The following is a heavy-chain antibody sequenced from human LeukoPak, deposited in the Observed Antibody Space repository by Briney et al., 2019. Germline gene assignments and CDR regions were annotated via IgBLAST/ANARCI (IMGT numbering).Heavy chain of an antibody. CDR3: ARSATDAFDI. J-gene: IGHJ3*02. V-gene: IGHV3-74*01. Sequence: GGTLRLSCAASGFTFRSFWMHWVRQDPGKGLVWVSHMNGDGTSISYADSVKDRFTISRDNAKNTLYLQMNRLKAEDTAVYYCARSATDAFDIWGQGTMVTVSS. CDR2: MNGDGTSI. CDR1: GFTFRSFW. D-gene: IGHD3-3*01.